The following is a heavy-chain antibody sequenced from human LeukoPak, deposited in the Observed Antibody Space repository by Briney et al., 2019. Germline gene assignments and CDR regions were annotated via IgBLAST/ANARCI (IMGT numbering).Heavy chain of an antibody. Sequence: GGSLRLSCTASGFTFGDYAMTWVRQAPGKGLEWVGFIRSNLYGGTPEYAASVKGRFTISRDDSNSIAYLEMNSLKTDDTAVYYCTRDQTPYYWGQGTLVTVSS. CDR3: TRDQTPYY. CDR2: IRSNLYGGTP. CDR1: GFTFGDYA. V-gene: IGHV3-49*04. J-gene: IGHJ4*02.